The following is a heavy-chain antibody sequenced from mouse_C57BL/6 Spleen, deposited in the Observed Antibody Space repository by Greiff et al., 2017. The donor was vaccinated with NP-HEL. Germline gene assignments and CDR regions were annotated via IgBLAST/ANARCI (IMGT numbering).Heavy chain of an antibody. J-gene: IGHJ2*01. CDR1: GYAFSSYW. CDR3: AREGAYYGNYLDY. D-gene: IGHD2-10*01. Sequence: QVQLTASFAELVKPGASVKISCKASGYAFSSYWMNWVKQRPGKGLEWIGQIYPGDGDTNYNGKFKGKATLTADKSSSTAYMQLSSLTSEDSAVYFCAREGAYYGNYLDYWGQGTTLTVSS. V-gene: IGHV1-80*01. CDR2: IYPGDGDT.